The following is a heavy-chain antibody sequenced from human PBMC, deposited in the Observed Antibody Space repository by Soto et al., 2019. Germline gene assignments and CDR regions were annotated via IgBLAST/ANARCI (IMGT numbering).Heavy chain of an antibody. V-gene: IGHV4-59*03. D-gene: IGHD3-3*01. Sequence: SETLSLTCSVSGGSISSYFKNWILQAPGKGLEWIGCIYDSGDANYNPSLKSRATLALDTSKNQFSLKLTSVTAADTAVYYCVSSRTAVFGDALDIWALGTMVTVSS. CDR1: GGSISSYF. CDR3: VSSRTAVFGDALDI. J-gene: IGHJ3*02. CDR2: IYDSGDA.